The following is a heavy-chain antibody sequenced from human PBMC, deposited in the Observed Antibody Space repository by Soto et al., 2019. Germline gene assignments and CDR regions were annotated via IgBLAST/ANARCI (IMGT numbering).Heavy chain of an antibody. V-gene: IGHV3-9*01. CDR2: ISWNSGSI. CDR1: GFTLDDYA. CDR3: AKVGSGGSGPFDY. D-gene: IGHD6-19*01. Sequence: PVGSLRLSFAASGFTLDDYAMHWVRQAPGKGLEWVSGISWNSGSIGYADSVKGRFTISRDNAKNSLYLQMNSLRDEDTAFCYCAKVGSGGSGPFDYWGQGTLVTSPQ. J-gene: IGHJ4*02.